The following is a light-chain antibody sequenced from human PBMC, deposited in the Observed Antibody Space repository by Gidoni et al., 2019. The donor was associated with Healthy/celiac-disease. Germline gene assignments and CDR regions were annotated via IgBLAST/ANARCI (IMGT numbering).Light chain of an antibody. CDR3: MQARQTPYT. CDR2: LGS. Sequence: DIVMTQSPLSLLVTPGEPASISCRSSQSLLHSNGYNYLDWDLQKPGQSPQLLIYLGSNRVSGVPDRLSGSGSGTDFTLKISRVEAEDVGVYYCMQARQTPYTLGQGTKLEIK. V-gene: IGKV2-28*01. CDR1: QSLLHSNGYNY. J-gene: IGKJ2*01.